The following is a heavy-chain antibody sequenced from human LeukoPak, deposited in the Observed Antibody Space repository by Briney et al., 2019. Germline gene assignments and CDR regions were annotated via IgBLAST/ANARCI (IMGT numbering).Heavy chain of an antibody. J-gene: IGHJ6*03. D-gene: IGHD2-2*01. CDR1: GGSISNYY. CDR2: IYHSGDT. V-gene: IGHV4-59*08. CDR3: ARDGILYQLLSRSYHSYYYMDV. Sequence: SETLSLTCTVSGGSISNYYWSWIRQPPGKGLEWIGYIYHSGDTHYNPSLKSRVTISVDTSNKQFSLRLTSVTAADTAMYYCARDGILYQLLSRSYHSYYYMDVWGKGTTVTVSS.